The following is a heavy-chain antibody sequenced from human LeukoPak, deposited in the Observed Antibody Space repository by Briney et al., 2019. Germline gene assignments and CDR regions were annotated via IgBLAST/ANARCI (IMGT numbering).Heavy chain of an antibody. V-gene: IGHV4-4*07. CDR3: GKEPMSVAGTVEV. D-gene: IGHD6-19*01. J-gene: IGHJ4*02. Sequence: SETLSLTCSVSGGSISDSYWGWIRQPAGSGLEWIGRINRNGITKYNPSLGSRVTMSVDPSKNQLSLTLRSVTAADTALYYCGKEPMSVAGTVEVWGQGILVTVS. CDR2: INRNGIT. CDR1: GGSISDSY.